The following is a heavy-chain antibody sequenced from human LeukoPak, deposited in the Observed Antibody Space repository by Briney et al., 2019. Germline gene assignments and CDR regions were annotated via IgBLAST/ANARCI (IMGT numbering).Heavy chain of an antibody. CDR1: GFNFSSYG. CDR2: IRNDGSNN. V-gene: IGHV3-30*02. CDR3: ATRRPIYYGSGSYGRTPSVVPNDAFDI. Sequence: GGSLRLSCAASGFNFSSYGMHWVRQAPGKGLEWVAFIRNDGSNNYYEDSVNGRFTTSSDNSKSTLYLQMNRPRAEDTAVFYCATRRPIYYGSGSYGRTPSVVPNDAFDIWGQGTMVTVSS. D-gene: IGHD3-10*01. J-gene: IGHJ3*02.